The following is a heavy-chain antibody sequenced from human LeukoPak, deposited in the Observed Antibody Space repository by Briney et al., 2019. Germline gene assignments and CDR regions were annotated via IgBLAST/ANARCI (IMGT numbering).Heavy chain of an antibody. CDR2: IKSKTDGETT. CDR3: TSLVF. Sequence: GGSLRLSCAASGFNFGKIWMGWVRQAPGKGLEWVGRIKSKTDGETTGYAAFVQGRFTISRDDSKNTLYLDMNSLETEDAAVYYCTSLVFWGQGTPVIVSS. CDR1: GFNFGKIW. J-gene: IGHJ1*01. D-gene: IGHD6-6*01. V-gene: IGHV3-15*01.